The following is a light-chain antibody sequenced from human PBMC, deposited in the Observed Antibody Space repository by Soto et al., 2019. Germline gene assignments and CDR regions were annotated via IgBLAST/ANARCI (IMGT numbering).Light chain of an antibody. V-gene: IGKV3-20*01. CDR3: QQSDRTPLT. CDR1: QSVSSSY. J-gene: IGKJ4*01. CDR2: GAS. Sequence: EIVLTQSPGTLSLSPGERATLSCRASQSVSSSYLAWYQQKPGQAPRLLIYGASSRATGIPDRFSGSGSGTDFTLTISSLQPEDFATYYCQQSDRTPLTFGGGTKV.